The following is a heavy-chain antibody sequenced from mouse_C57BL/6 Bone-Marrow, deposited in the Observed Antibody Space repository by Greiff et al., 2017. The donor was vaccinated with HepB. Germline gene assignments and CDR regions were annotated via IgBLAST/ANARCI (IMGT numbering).Heavy chain of an antibody. D-gene: IGHD2-1*01. J-gene: IGHJ4*01. V-gene: IGHV1-81*01. CDR2: IYPRSGNT. Sequence: QVQLQQSGTELARPGASVKLSCKASGYTFTSYGISWVKQRTGQGLEWIGEIYPRSGNTYYNEKFKGKATLTADKSSSTAYMELRSLTSEDSAVYFCAPLLWYPMDYWGQGTSVTVSS. CDR1: GYTFTSYG. CDR3: APLLWYPMDY.